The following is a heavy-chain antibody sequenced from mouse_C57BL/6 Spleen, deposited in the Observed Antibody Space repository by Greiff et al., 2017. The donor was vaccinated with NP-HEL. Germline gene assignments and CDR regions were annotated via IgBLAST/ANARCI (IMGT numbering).Heavy chain of an antibody. D-gene: IGHD2-4*01. CDR2: ISSGGSYT. J-gene: IGHJ3*01. CDR3: ARGDYDYDVFAY. CDR1: GFTFSSYG. V-gene: IGHV5-6*01. Sequence: EVKVVESGGDLVKPGGSLKLSCAASGFTFSSYGMSWVRQTPDKRLEWVATISSGGSYTYYPDSVKGRFTISRDNAKNTLYLQMSSLKSEDTAMYYCARGDYDYDVFAYWGQGTLVTVSA.